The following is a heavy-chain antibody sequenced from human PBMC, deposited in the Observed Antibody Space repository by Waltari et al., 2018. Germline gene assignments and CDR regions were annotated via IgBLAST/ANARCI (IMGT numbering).Heavy chain of an antibody. V-gene: IGHV3-9*01. D-gene: IGHD3-22*01. CDR2: ISWNSGSI. Sequence: EVQLVESGGGLVQPGRSLRLSCAASGFTFDDYAMHWVRQAPGKGLEWVSGISWNSGSIGYADSVKGRFTISRDNAKNSLYLQMNSLRAEDTALYYCAKALGYYDSSGNDYWGQGTLVTVSS. CDR3: AKALGYYDSSGNDY. J-gene: IGHJ4*02. CDR1: GFTFDDYA.